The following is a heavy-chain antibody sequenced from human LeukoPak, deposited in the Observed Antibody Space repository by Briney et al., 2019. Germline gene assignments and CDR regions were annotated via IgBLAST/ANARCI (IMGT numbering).Heavy chain of an antibody. Sequence: QTPSLTCTVSGGSISSGDYYWSWVRQPPGHGLEWIGEISLSGYIGFNPSLRSRVTMSLDESKNHLSLNLASVTAADTAVYYCSRESGLFSPFGLWAQSTLVPVTS. CDR1: GGSISSGDYY. V-gene: IGHV4-30-4*01. D-gene: IGHD1-26*01. J-gene: IGHJ1*01. CDR3: SRESGLFSPFGL. CDR2: ISLSGYI.